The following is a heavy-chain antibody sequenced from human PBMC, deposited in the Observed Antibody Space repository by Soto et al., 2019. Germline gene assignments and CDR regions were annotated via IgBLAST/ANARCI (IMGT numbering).Heavy chain of an antibody. J-gene: IGHJ4*02. Sequence: EVQLVESGGGLVQPGGSLRLSCEASGFTFSSYSMNWVRQAPGKGLEWLSYISSSSNIINYADSVKGRFTISRDNARNSLYLQMNSLRDEDTAIYYCASTVDYWGQGTLVTVST. CDR1: GFTFSSYS. CDR3: ASTVDY. V-gene: IGHV3-48*02. CDR2: ISSSSNII. D-gene: IGHD2-15*01.